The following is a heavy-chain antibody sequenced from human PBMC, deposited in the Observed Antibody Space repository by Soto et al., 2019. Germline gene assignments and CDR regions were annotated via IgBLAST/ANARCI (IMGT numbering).Heavy chain of an antibody. J-gene: IGHJ4*02. Sequence: VQLVQSGAEVKKPGSSVKVSCKASGGTFSSYPITWVRQAPGQGLEWMGGIVPIFGSANYAPKFQGRVTITADDSTNTVYMELSSLRSDDTAMYYCARDFRGGEFDYWGQGALVTVSS. CDR1: GGTFSSYP. CDR3: ARDFRGGEFDY. V-gene: IGHV1-69*12. D-gene: IGHD3-16*01. CDR2: IVPIFGSA.